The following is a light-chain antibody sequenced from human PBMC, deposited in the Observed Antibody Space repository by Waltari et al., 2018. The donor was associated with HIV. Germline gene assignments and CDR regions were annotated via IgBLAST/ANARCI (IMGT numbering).Light chain of an antibody. Sequence: QSALTQPPSASGSPGQLVTISCTGTSRDVGGYNFVSWYQQHPGKAPKLLIFEATKRPSGVPDLFSGSKSGNTASLTVSGLQAEDEADYYCSSYAGSSTLMFGGGTKLTVL. CDR2: EAT. V-gene: IGLV2-8*01. J-gene: IGLJ3*02. CDR3: SSYAGSSTLM. CDR1: SRDVGGYNF.